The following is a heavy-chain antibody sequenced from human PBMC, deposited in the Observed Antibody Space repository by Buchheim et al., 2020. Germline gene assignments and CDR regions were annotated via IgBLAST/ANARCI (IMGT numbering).Heavy chain of an antibody. D-gene: IGHD5-18*01. Sequence: QVQLQQWGAGLLKPSETLSLTCAVYGGSFSGYYWSWIRQPPGKGLEWIGEINHSGSTNYNPSLKSRVTISVDTSKNQFSLKLSSVTAADTAVYYCARERIQLWFMRAPISWFDPWGQGTL. CDR3: ARERIQLWFMRAPISWFDP. CDR2: INHSGST. V-gene: IGHV4-34*01. J-gene: IGHJ5*02. CDR1: GGSFSGYY.